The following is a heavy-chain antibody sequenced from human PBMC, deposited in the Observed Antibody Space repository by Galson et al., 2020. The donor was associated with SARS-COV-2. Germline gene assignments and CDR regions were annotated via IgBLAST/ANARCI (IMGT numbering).Heavy chain of an antibody. D-gene: IGHD3-10*01. V-gene: IGHV3-11*01. CDR2: ISSSGSTI. Sequence: GGSLRLSCAASGFTFSDYYMSWIRQAPGKGLEWVSYISSSGSTIYYADSVKGRFTISRDNAKNSLYLQMNSLRAEDTAVCYCARAGGPPYYYYYMDVWGKGTTVTVSS. J-gene: IGHJ6*03. CDR3: ARAGGPPYYYYYMDV. CDR1: GFTFSDYY.